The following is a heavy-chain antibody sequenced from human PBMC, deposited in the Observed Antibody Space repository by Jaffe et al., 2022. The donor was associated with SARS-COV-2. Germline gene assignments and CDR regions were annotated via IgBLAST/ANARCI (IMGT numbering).Heavy chain of an antibody. CDR1: GFRFSRYG. CDR2: IGYDGNKK. V-gene: IGHV3-33*01. CDR3: ARDGPGATVTTASFDH. Sequence: QVQLVESGGGVVQPGRSLRLSCAASGFRFSRYGMHWVRQAPGRGLEWVAVIGYDGNKKHYAEFGKGRFSISRDNSNNTLSLQMNSLRAEDTAVYYCARDGPGATVTTASFDHWGQGILVTVSS. J-gene: IGHJ4*02. D-gene: IGHD4-17*01.